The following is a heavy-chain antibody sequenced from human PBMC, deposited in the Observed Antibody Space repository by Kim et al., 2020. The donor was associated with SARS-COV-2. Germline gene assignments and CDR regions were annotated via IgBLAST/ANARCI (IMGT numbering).Heavy chain of an antibody. D-gene: IGHD6-13*01. CDR3: ARQQLVPVGEPHMDV. V-gene: IGHV5-51*01. CDR2: IYPGDSDT. Sequence: GESLKISCKGSGYSFTSYWIGWVRQMPGKGLEWMGIIYPGDSDTRYSPSFQGQVTISADKSISTAYLQWSSLKASDTAMYYCARQQLVPVGEPHMDVWGQGTTVTVSS. J-gene: IGHJ6*02. CDR1: GYSFTSYW.